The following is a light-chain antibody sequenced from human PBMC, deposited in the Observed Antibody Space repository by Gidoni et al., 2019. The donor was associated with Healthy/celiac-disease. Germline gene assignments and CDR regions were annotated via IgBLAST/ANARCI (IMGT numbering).Light chain of an antibody. CDR3: SSYTSSSTLPHV. V-gene: IGLV2-14*03. Sequence: QSALTQPASVSGSPGQSITLPCTGTSSDVGGYNYVSWYQQHPDKAPKLMIYDVSKRPAGVSNRLSRSTSCNTAALTFSGLQAEHAADYSCSSYTSSSTLPHVFGTGTKVTVL. J-gene: IGLJ1*01. CDR1: SSDVGGYNY. CDR2: DVS.